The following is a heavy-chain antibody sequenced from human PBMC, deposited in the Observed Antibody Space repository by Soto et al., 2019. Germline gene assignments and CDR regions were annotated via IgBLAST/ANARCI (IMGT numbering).Heavy chain of an antibody. CDR1: GGSISSGGYY. D-gene: IGHD6-6*01. CDR2: IYHSGNT. J-gene: IGHJ3*02. V-gene: IGHV4-31*03. Sequence: SETLSLTCSVSGGSISSGGYYWSWIRQLPGKDLEWIGYIYHSGNTYYNSSLKSRLTISVDTSKNQFSLKLTSVTAADTAVYYCARVGISSSDAFDIWGQGTLVTVSS. CDR3: ARVGISSSDAFDI.